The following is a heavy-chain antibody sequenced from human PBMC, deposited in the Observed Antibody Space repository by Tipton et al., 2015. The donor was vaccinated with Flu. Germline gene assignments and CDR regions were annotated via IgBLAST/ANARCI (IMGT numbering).Heavy chain of an antibody. J-gene: IGHJ3*02. D-gene: IGHD2-21*01. Sequence: TLSLTCAVYGGSFSGYYWSWIRQPPGKGLEWIGYIYYSGSTNYNPSLKSRVTISVDTSKNQFSLQLNSVTPEDTAVYYCARVSLAVPYCGGDCYLGHAFDIWGQGTMVTVSS. CDR3: ARVSLAVPYCGGDCYLGHAFDI. CDR2: IYYSGST. CDR1: GGSFSGYY. V-gene: IGHV4-59*12.